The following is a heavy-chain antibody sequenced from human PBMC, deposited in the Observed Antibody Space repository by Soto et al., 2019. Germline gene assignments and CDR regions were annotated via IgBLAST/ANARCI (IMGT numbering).Heavy chain of an antibody. D-gene: IGHD6-13*01. V-gene: IGHV1-46*01. CDR1: GYTFTHYY. J-gene: IGHJ4*02. CDR2: INPASGST. CDR3: ARDLAAGDY. Sequence: QVQLVQSGAEVKKPGASVKLSCRTSGYTFTHYYIHWVRQAPGQGLVWLAIINPASGSTNYAQDFQGRVTLTMDTSTTTVYMELSGLRAEDTAIFYCARDLAAGDYWGQGTLVTVSS.